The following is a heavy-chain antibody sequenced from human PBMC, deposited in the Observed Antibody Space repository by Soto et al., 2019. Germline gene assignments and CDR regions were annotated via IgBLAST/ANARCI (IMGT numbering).Heavy chain of an antibody. CDR2: IYYSGST. J-gene: IGHJ6*02. Sequence: QVQLQESGPGLVKPSETLSLTCTVSGASISSYYWSWIRQPPGKGLEWIGYIYYSGSTNYNPSLKSRVTISVDTSKNQFSLKLSSVTAADTAVYYCARAATVTTVDYYYYGMDVWGQGTTVTVSS. V-gene: IGHV4-59*01. CDR1: GASISSYY. CDR3: ARAATVTTVDYYYYGMDV. D-gene: IGHD4-17*01.